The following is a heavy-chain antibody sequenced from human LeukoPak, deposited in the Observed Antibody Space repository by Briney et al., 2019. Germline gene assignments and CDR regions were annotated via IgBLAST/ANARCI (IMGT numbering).Heavy chain of an antibody. Sequence: GRSLRLSCAASEFTFSTYGMHWVRQAPGKGLEWVAVISYDGSYKFYADSVKGRFTISRDNSKSTLYPQMNSLGAEDTAVYYCAKDRYSGLNTIDYWGQGTLVTVSS. CDR1: EFTFSTYG. D-gene: IGHD6-13*01. J-gene: IGHJ4*02. CDR2: ISYDGSYK. CDR3: AKDRYSGLNTIDY. V-gene: IGHV3-30*18.